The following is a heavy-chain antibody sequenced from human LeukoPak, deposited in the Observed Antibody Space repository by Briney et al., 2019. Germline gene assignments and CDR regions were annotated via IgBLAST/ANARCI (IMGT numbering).Heavy chain of an antibody. CDR1: GYTFTSYA. Sequence: ASVKVSCKASGYTFTSYAMNWVRQAPGQGLEWMGWINTNTGNPTYAQGFTGRFVFSLDTSVSTAYLQISSLKAEDTAVYYCASTDPAYCGGDCYLSRYYYYMDVWGKGTTVTVSS. CDR3: ASTDPAYCGGDCYLSRYYYYMDV. J-gene: IGHJ6*03. CDR2: INTNTGNP. D-gene: IGHD2-21*02. V-gene: IGHV7-4-1*02.